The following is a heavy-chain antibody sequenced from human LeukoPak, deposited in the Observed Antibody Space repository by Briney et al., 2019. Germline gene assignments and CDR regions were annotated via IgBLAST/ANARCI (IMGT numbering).Heavy chain of an antibody. CDR2: INPNSGGT. CDR3: ARDRSSGYPFDY. V-gene: IGHV1-2*02. J-gene: IGHJ4*02. D-gene: IGHD3-22*01. Sequence: ASVKVSCKASGYTFTGYYMHWVRQAPGQGLEWMGWINPNSGGTNYAQKFQGRVTMTRDTSISTAYMELSRLRSDVTAVYYCARDRSSGYPFDYWGQGTLVTVSS. CDR1: GYTFTGYY.